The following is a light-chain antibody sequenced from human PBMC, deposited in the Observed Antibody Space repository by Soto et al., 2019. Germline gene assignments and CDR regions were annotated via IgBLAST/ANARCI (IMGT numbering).Light chain of an antibody. CDR3: GSYTSASTPYV. J-gene: IGLJ1*01. CDR1: SSDVGGHNY. Sequence: QSALTQPASVSGSPGQSITVSCTGSSSDVGGHNYVSWYQHHPGKAPKLMIYEVTNRPSGVSNRFSGSKSGNTASLTISGLQAEDEADYYCGSYTSASTPYVFGPGTKLTVL. CDR2: EVT. V-gene: IGLV2-14*01.